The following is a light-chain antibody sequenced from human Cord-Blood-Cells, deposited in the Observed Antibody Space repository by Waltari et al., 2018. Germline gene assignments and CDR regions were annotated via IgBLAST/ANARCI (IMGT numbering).Light chain of an antibody. CDR1: QSVSSN. CDR3: QQYNNWPYT. J-gene: IGKJ2*01. V-gene: IGKV3-15*01. CDR2: GAS. Sequence: EIVMTQSPATLSVSPGERATLSCRASQSVSSNLAGYQQKPGQAPRLLIYGASTRSTGIPARFSGGGSVTEFTLTISSLQSEDFAVYYCQQYNNWPYTFGQGTKLEIK.